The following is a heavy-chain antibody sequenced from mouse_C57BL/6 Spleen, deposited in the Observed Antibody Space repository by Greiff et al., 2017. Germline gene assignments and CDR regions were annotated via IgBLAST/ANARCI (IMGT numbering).Heavy chain of an antibody. Sequence: VQLQQSGPELVKPGASVKISCKASGYAFSSSWMNWVKQRPGKGLEWIGRIYPGDGDTNYNGQFKGKATLTADKSSSTAYMQLSSLTSEDSAVYFCARGHYGSSYDAMDYWGQGTSVTVSS. CDR3: ARGHYGSSYDAMDY. V-gene: IGHV1-82*01. CDR2: IYPGDGDT. D-gene: IGHD1-1*01. CDR1: GYAFSSSW. J-gene: IGHJ4*01.